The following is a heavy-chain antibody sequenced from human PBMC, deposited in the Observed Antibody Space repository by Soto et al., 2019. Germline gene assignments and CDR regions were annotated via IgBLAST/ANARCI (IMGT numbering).Heavy chain of an antibody. J-gene: IGHJ6*02. D-gene: IGHD3-22*01. CDR3: ARTGDDSSGSNYYYYYGMDV. Sequence: QVQLQESGPGLVKPSQTLSLTCTVSGGSISSGGYYWSWIRQHPGKGLEWIGYIYYSGSTYYNPSLKSRGTISVDTSKNQFSLKLSSVTAADTAVYYCARTGDDSSGSNYYYYYGMDVWGQGTTVTVSS. V-gene: IGHV4-31*03. CDR2: IYYSGST. CDR1: GGSISSGGYY.